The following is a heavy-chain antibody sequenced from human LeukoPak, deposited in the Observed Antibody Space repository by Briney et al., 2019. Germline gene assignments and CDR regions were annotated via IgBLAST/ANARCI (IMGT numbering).Heavy chain of an antibody. CDR1: GFTFSSYG. CDR3: ARMEQRDTD. D-gene: IGHD5-18*01. V-gene: IGHV3-30*03. Sequence: GGSLRLSCAASGFTFSSYGMHWVRQAPGKGLEWVAVISFDGTNKFYADSVKGRFTISRDNSKNTLYLQMNSLRAEDTAVYYCARMEQRDTDWGQGTLVTVSS. J-gene: IGHJ4*02. CDR2: ISFDGTNK.